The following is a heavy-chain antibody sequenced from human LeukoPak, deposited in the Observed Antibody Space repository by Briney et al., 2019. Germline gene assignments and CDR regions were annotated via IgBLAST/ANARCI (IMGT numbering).Heavy chain of an antibody. Sequence: GASVKVSCKASGGTFSSYAISWVRQAPGQGLEWMGGIIPIFGTANYAQKFQGRVTITTDESTSTAYMELSSLRSEDTAVYYCARAEVGAFLDFDYWGQGTLVTVSS. V-gene: IGHV1-69*05. J-gene: IGHJ4*02. CDR1: GGTFSSYA. D-gene: IGHD1-26*01. CDR2: IIPIFGTA. CDR3: ARAEVGAFLDFDY.